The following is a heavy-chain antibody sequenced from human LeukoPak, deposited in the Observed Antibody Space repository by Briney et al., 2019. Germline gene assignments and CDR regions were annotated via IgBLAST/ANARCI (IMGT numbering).Heavy chain of an antibody. J-gene: IGHJ3*02. D-gene: IGHD6-6*01. CDR2: IYYTGNT. Sequence: SETLSLTCTVSGGSISSYYRSWIRQPPGKGLEWIGYIYYTGNTNYNPSLKSRITISVDTSKNQFSLKLSSVTAADTAFYYCARSASSSSRSAFDIWGQGTMVTVSS. CDR1: GGSISSYY. V-gene: IGHV4-59*01. CDR3: ARSASSSSRSAFDI.